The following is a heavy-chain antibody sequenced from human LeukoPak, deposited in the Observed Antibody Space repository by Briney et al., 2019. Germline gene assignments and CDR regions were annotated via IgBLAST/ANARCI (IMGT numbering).Heavy chain of an antibody. J-gene: IGHJ4*02. D-gene: IGHD3-9*01. CDR2: ISAYNGNT. CDR1: GYTFTSYG. Sequence: ASVKVSCEASGYTFTSYGISWVRQAPGQGLEWMGWISAYNGNTNYAQKLQGRVTMTTDTSTSTAYMELRSLRSDDTAVYYCARGENYDILTCPPDYWGQGTLVTVSS. V-gene: IGHV1-18*01. CDR3: ARGENYDILTCPPDY.